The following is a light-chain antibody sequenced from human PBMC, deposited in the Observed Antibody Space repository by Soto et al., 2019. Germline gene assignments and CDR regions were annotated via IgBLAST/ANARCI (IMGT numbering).Light chain of an antibody. CDR1: QSVSSSY. CDR2: DAS. J-gene: IGKJ2*01. V-gene: IGKV3-20*01. Sequence: EIVLTQSPGTLSLSPGERATLSCRASQSVSSSYLAWYQQKPGQAPRLLIYDASNRATGIPDRFSGSGSGTDFTLTISRLEPEEFAVYCCQQYGCSPYTFGQGTKVDIK. CDR3: QQYGCSPYT.